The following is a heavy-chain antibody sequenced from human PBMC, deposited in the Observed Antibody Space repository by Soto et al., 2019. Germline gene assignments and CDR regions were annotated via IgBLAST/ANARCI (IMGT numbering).Heavy chain of an antibody. Sequence: QVQLVQSGAEVKKPGASVKVSCKASGFTFTNYFFPWVRQAPRQGLEWMGIISPYDGSTNYSQRLQGRVTMTSDTSTSTVYMELSSLRSEDTAVYYCARGDGRGSSGFYYYYGMDVWGHGTTVTVSS. J-gene: IGHJ6*02. CDR3: ARGDGRGSSGFYYYYGMDV. CDR2: ISPYDGST. CDR1: GFTFTNYF. V-gene: IGHV1-46*01. D-gene: IGHD6-25*01.